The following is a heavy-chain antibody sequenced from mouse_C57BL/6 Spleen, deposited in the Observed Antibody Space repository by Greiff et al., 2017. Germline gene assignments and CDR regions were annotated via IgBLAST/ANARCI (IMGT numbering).Heavy chain of an antibody. V-gene: IGHV5-16*01. J-gene: IGHJ2*01. D-gene: IGHD4-1*01. Sequence: EVQLVESEGGLVQPGSSMKLSCTASGFTFSDYYMAWVRQVPEKGLEWVANINYDGSSTYYLDSLKSRFIISRDNAKNILYLQMSSLKSEDTATYYCARDHWAFDYWGQGTTLTVSS. CDR3: ARDHWAFDY. CDR1: GFTFSDYY. CDR2: INYDGSST.